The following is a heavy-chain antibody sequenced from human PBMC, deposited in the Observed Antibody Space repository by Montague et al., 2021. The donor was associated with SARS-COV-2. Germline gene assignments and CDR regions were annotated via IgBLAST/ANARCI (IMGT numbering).Heavy chain of an antibody. J-gene: IGHJ4*02. CDR1: GGSFIGYY. CDR3: ARAIVDVTMIIVVMTGVEHYFDF. V-gene: IGHV4-34*01. Sequence: SETLSLTYAVYGGSFIGYYWSWIRQPPGKGLEWIGDINHSGSTNYNPSLKSRVSISVDTSKNQFSLKLRSVTAADTAVYYCARAIVDVTMIIVVMTGVEHYFDFWGQGTLVTVSS. CDR2: INHSGST. D-gene: IGHD3-22*01.